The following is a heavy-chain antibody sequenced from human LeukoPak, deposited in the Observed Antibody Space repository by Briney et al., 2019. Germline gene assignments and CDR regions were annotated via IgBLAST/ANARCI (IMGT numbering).Heavy chain of an antibody. CDR3: TRPPGSYGDAGGI. CDR1: GFTFSGSA. CDR2: IRSKANSYAT. J-gene: IGHJ3*02. D-gene: IGHD5-18*01. V-gene: IGHV3-73*01. Sequence: PGGSLRLSCAASGFTFSGSAMHWVRQASGKGLEWVGRIRSKANSYATAYAASVKGRFTISRDDSKNTAYLQMNSLKTEDTAVYYCTRPPGSYGDAGGIWGQGTMVTVSS.